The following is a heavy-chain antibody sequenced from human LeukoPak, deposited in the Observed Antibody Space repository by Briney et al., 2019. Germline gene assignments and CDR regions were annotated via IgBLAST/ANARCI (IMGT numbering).Heavy chain of an antibody. Sequence: GGSLRLSCAASGFTISGNYITWVRQAPGKGLEWVSVIYGGGSTYYADSVNGRFTISRDNSKNTLYLQMNSLRAEDTAVYYCARDGYSSGWYDAFDIWGQGTMVTVSS. CDR1: GFTISGNY. D-gene: IGHD6-19*01. J-gene: IGHJ3*02. CDR3: ARDGYSSGWYDAFDI. V-gene: IGHV3-66*01. CDR2: IYGGGST.